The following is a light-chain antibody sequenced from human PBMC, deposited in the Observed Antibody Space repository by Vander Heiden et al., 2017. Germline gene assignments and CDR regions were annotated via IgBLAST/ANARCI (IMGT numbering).Light chain of an antibody. J-gene: IGLJ3*02. Sequence: SYELTQPSSVSVSPGPTARITCPGNVLEKKYARWFQQKPGQAPVLVIDTDSERPSGIPERFSGSSSGTTVTLTISGAQVEDEADYYCYAAADNNQVFGGGTKLTVL. CDR2: TDS. CDR1: VLEKKY. CDR3: YAAADNNQV. V-gene: IGLV3-27*01.